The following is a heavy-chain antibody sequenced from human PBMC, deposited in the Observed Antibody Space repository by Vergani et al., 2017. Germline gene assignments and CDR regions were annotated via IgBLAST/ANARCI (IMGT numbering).Heavy chain of an antibody. CDR1: GFTFSSYA. D-gene: IGHD2-2*01. V-gene: IGHV3-23*01. CDR2: ISGSGGST. CDR3: AKAGIVVPAAITGIRAYYYYYMDV. J-gene: IGHJ6*03. Sequence: EVQLLESGGDLVQPGGSLRLSCAASGFTFSSYAMSWVRQAPGKGLEWVSAISGSGGSTYYADSVKGRFTISRDNSKNTLYLQMNSLRAEDTAVYYCAKAGIVVPAAITGIRAYYYYYMDVWGKGTTVTVSS.